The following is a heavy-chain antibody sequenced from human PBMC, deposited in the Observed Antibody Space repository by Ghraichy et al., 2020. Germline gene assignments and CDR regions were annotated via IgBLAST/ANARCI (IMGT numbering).Heavy chain of an antibody. Sequence: SLNISCAASGFTFDDYAMHWVRQAPGKGLEWVSGISWNSGSIGYADSVKGRFTISRDNAKNSLYLQMNSLRAEDTALYYCAKAVVVVITAYYFDYWGQGTLVTVSS. V-gene: IGHV3-9*01. CDR1: GFTFDDYA. J-gene: IGHJ4*02. CDR2: ISWNSGSI. CDR3: AKAVVVVITAYYFDY. D-gene: IGHD3-22*01.